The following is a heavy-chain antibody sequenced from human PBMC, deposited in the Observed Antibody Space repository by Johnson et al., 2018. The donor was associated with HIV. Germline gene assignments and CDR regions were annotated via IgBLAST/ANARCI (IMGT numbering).Heavy chain of an antibody. D-gene: IGHD1-14*01. J-gene: IGHJ3*02. CDR2: ISSGGNMM. CDR3: ARDGPGRLGLDI. CDR1: GFTFSDYY. Sequence: QVQVVESGGGLVKPGGSLRLSCAASGFTFSDYYMNWIRQAPGKGLQWVSYISSGGNMMYYADSVKGRFTISRDNAKNSLYLQMNSLRAEDTAVYYCARDGPGRLGLDIWGQGTMVTVSS. V-gene: IGHV3-11*04.